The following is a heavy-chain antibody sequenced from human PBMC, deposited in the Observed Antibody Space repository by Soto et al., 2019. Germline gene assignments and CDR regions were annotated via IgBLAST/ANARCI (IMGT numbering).Heavy chain of an antibody. CDR3: ENSTALDGKGWSFFDY. V-gene: IGHV2-5*02. Sequence: SGPTLVNPTQTLTLTCTFSGSSLSTSGVGVGWIRQPPGKALEWLALIYWDDDKRYSPSLKSRLTITKDTSKNQVVLTMTNMDPVETATYYCENSTALDGKGWSFFDYWGQGTLVTVSS. CDR1: GSSLSTSGVG. D-gene: IGHD6-19*01. J-gene: IGHJ4*02. CDR2: IYWDDDK.